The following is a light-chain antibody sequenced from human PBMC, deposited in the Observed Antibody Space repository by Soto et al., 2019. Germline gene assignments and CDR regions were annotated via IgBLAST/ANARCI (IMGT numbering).Light chain of an antibody. CDR1: ENVRTF. J-gene: IGKJ1*01. CDR2: GAS. CDR3: QQHSHWPPWT. Sequence: VLTQSPATLSLSPGERATLSCRASENVRTFVDWYQQKPGQAPRLLIYGASNRATDIPARFSGSGSGTDFTLTISNLEPEDFAVYYCQQHSHWPPWTFGQGTGVEIQ. V-gene: IGKV3-11*01.